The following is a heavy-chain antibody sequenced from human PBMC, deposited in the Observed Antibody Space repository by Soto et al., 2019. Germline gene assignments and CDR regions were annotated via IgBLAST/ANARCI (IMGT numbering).Heavy chain of an antibody. CDR2: INPSGGST. Sequence: ASVKVSCKASGYTFTSYYMHWVRQAPGQGLEWMGIINPSGGSTSYAQKFQGRVTMTRDTSTSTVYMELSSLRSEDTAVYYCAQAQSYRGYENAAFAFWGNGTRVPV. J-gene: IGHJ3*01. CDR3: AQAQSYRGYENAAFAF. D-gene: IGHD5-12*01. V-gene: IGHV1-46*03. CDR1: GYTFTSYY.